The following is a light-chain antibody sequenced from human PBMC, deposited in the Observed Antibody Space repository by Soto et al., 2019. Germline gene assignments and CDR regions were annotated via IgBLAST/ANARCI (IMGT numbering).Light chain of an antibody. CDR3: RAYGVSPTFT. CDR2: GAS. V-gene: IGKV3-20*01. Sequence: EIVLTQSPGTLSLSPGERATLSCRASQSVSSSYLARYQQKPGQAPRLLISGASSRATGIPDRFSGSGSGTDFTLKISRLESEDIAVYYCRAYGVSPTFTFGPGTKVDIK. CDR1: QSVSSSY. J-gene: IGKJ3*01.